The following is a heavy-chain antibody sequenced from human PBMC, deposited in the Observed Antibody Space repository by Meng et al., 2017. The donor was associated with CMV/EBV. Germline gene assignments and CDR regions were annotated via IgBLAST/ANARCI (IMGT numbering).Heavy chain of an antibody. J-gene: IGHJ4*02. V-gene: IGHV4-4*07. Sequence: GQLPEEGAGLLMPPEALSRLCTVAFGSICSYYWIWTRQPAGKRLELIGRIYTSGSTNYNPSLKSRVTMSVDTSKNQFSLKLSSVTAADTAVYFCARVLRWNGVIDYWGQGTLVTVPS. D-gene: IGHD4-23*01. CDR2: IYTSGST. CDR1: FGSICSYY. CDR3: ARVLRWNGVIDY.